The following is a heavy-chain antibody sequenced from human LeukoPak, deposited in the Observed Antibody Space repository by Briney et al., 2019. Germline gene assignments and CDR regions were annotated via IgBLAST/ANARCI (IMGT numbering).Heavy chain of an antibody. CDR2: IIPILGIA. Sequence: GASVKVSCKASGGTFSSYAISWVRQAPGQGLEWMGRIIPILGIANYAQKFQGRVTITADKSMSTAYMELSSLRSEDTAVYYCARFSAKAAAGTGNDYWGQGTLVTVSS. V-gene: IGHV1-69*04. CDR1: GGTFSSYA. J-gene: IGHJ4*02. CDR3: ARFSAKAAAGTGNDY. D-gene: IGHD6-13*01.